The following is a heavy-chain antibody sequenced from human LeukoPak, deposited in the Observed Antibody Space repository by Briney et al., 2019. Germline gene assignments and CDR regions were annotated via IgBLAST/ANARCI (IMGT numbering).Heavy chain of an antibody. Sequence: ASETLSLTCTVSGGSISSYYWSWIRQPAGKGLEWIGRIYTSGSTNYNPSLESRVTMSVDTSKNQFSLKLSSVTAADTAVYYCARTDFWSGYSDYWGQGTLVAVSS. D-gene: IGHD3-3*01. CDR3: ARTDFWSGYSDY. CDR2: IYTSGST. CDR1: GGSISSYY. V-gene: IGHV4-4*07. J-gene: IGHJ4*02.